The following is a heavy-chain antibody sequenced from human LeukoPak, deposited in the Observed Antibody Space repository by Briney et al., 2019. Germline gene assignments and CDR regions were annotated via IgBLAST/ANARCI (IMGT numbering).Heavy chain of an antibody. CDR2: ISYSGNT. V-gene: IGHV4-59*01. CDR1: GGSMSSCY. J-gene: IGHJ4*02. CDR3: ARAGLVPTSDGGPIADS. D-gene: IGHD5-12*01. Sequence: SETLSLTCTVSGGSMSSCYWSWIRQPPGKGLEWIGYISYSGNTNYNPSLKSRVTMSVDTSNNEYSLKLRSVTPADTAVYYCARAGLVPTSDGGPIADSWGQGTLVTVSS.